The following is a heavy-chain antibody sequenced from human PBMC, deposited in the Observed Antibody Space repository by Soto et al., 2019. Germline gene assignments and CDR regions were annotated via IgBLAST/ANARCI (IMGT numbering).Heavy chain of an antibody. CDR3: ARDVRGRGWSYYFDY. J-gene: IGHJ4*02. CDR2: IYYSGSS. Sequence: AETLSPTGTVSGGAVRSGGYYGSWIRQPPGKGLEWIGYIYYSGSSNYSPSLKSRVTISVDTSKNQCSLKLSSVTAADTAVYYCARDVRGRGWSYYFDYWGQGTLVTVSS. V-gene: IGHV4-61*08. D-gene: IGHD6-19*01. CDR1: GGAVRSGGYY.